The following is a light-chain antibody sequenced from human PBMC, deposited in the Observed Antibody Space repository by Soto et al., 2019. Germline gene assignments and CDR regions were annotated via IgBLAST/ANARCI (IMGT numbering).Light chain of an antibody. CDR1: QSLLFYDGNTY. V-gene: IGKV2-30*01. CDR3: MQGPHCPYT. CDR2: KVS. J-gene: IGKJ2*01. Sequence: DVVMSQSPLSLPVTFGQPASIACRSSQSLLFYDGNTYLRWFQQRPGQSPRRLIYKVSNRDSGAPDRFSGSASGTDLTLKNSSVGAEDIGVYYSMQGPHCPYTFGQGNRTEI.